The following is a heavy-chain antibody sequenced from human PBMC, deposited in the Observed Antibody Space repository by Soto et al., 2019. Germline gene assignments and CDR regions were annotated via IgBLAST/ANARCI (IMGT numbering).Heavy chain of an antibody. Sequence: SETLSLTCTVSGGSISSYYWSWIRQPPGKGLEWIGYIYYSGSTNYNPSLKSRVTISVDTSKNQFSLKLSSVTAADTAVYYCARVPLSSSSWYYFDYWGQGTLVTVS. J-gene: IGHJ4*02. D-gene: IGHD6-13*01. V-gene: IGHV4-59*01. CDR3: ARVPLSSSSWYYFDY. CDR2: IYYSGST. CDR1: GGSISSYY.